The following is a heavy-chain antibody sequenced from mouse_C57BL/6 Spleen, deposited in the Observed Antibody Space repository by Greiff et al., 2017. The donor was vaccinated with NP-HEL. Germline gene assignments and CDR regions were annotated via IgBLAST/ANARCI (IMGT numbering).Heavy chain of an antibody. Sequence: EVQGVESGGGLVKPGGSLKLSCAASGFTFSDYGMHWVRQAPEKGLEWVAYISSGSSTIYYADTVKGRFTISRDNAKNTLFLQMTSLRSEDTAMYYCARRYYGSSYVYYYAMDYWGQGTSVTVSS. CDR3: ARRYYGSSYVYYYAMDY. CDR2: ISSGSSTI. J-gene: IGHJ4*01. CDR1: GFTFSDYG. D-gene: IGHD1-1*01. V-gene: IGHV5-17*01.